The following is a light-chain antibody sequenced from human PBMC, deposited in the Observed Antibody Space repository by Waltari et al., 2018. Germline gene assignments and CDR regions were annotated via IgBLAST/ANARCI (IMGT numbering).Light chain of an antibody. Sequence: DIQMTKSPSSLSASVGDRVTITRRASQGINNYLNWYQQKPGKAPKRLIYDASNLQSGVPSRFSDSESGTVFTLTISSLQHEDFANYYCLQYNSAPYSFGQGTKVEIK. CDR3: LQYNSAPYS. CDR2: DAS. CDR1: QGINNY. J-gene: IGKJ2*03. V-gene: IGKV1-17*01.